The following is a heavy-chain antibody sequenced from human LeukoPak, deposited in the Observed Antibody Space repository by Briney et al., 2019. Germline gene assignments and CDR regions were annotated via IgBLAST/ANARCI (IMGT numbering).Heavy chain of an antibody. Sequence: GGSLRLSCAASGFTFSSYSMNWVRQAPGKGLEWVSSIGSSSSYIYYADSVKGRFTISRDNAKNSLYLQMNSLRAEDTAVYYCARDGGPYYYDSSGYYHYWGQGTLVTVSS. V-gene: IGHV3-21*01. J-gene: IGHJ4*02. CDR1: GFTFSSYS. CDR2: IGSSSSYI. D-gene: IGHD3-22*01. CDR3: ARDGGPYYYDSSGYYHY.